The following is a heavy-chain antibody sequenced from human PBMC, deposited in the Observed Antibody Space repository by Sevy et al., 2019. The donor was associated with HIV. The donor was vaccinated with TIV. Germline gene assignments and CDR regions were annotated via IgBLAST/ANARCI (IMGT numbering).Heavy chain of an antibody. J-gene: IGHJ4*02. CDR3: ARGRSRAARQDY. CDR2: VNYSGNI. Sequence: SETLSLTCAVYGGSFSNYYWSWIRQPPGKGPEWIGEVNYSGNINYNPSLESRATISVDTSKNQFSLRLTSVTAADTAIYYCARGRSRAARQDYWSQETLVTVSS. D-gene: IGHD6-6*01. CDR1: GGSFSNYY. V-gene: IGHV4-34*01.